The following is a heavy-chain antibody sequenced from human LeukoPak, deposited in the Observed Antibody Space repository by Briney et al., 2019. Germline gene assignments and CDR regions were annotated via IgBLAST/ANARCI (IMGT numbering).Heavy chain of an antibody. D-gene: IGHD3-22*01. Sequence: PGGSLRLSCAGSGFTFSRNWMCWVRQAPGKGLEWVANIKHDGSEESYVDSVKGRFTVSRDNAKKSLFLQMNSLRAEDTAVYYCARGGGYLDYWGQGALVTVSS. V-gene: IGHV3-7*01. CDR1: GFTFSRNW. J-gene: IGHJ4*02. CDR2: IKHDGSEE. CDR3: ARGGGYLDY.